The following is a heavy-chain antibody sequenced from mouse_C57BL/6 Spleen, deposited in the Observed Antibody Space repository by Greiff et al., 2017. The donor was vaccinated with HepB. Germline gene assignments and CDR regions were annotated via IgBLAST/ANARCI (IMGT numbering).Heavy chain of an antibody. CDR2: INYDGSST. Sequence: EVQLVESEGGLVQPGSSMKLSCTASGFTFSDYYMAWVRQVPEKGLEWVANINYDGSSTYYLDSLKSRFIISRDNAKNILYLQMSSLKSEDTATYYCARDGGGTGYFDVWGTGTTVTVSS. D-gene: IGHD4-1*01. CDR1: GFTFSDYY. J-gene: IGHJ1*03. CDR3: ARDGGGTGYFDV. V-gene: IGHV5-16*01.